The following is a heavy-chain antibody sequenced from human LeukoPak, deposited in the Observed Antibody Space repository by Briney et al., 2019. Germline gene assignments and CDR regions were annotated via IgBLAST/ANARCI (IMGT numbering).Heavy chain of an antibody. CDR3: ARDGEGYSGSYFDY. D-gene: IGHD1-26*01. CDR1: GFTFSSYG. CDR2: IWCDGSNK. V-gene: IGHV3-33*01. J-gene: IGHJ4*02. Sequence: GGSLRLSCAASGFTFSSYGMHWVRQAPGKGLEWVAVIWCDGSNKYYADSVKGRFTISRDNSKNTLYLQMNSLRAEDTAVYYCARDGEGYSGSYFDYWGQGTLVTVSS.